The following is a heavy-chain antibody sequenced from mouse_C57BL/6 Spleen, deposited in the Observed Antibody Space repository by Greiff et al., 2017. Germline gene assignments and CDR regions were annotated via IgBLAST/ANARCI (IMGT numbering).Heavy chain of an antibody. D-gene: IGHD1-1*01. CDR2: INPNNGGT. CDR3: ARPYYPDWYFEV. J-gene: IGHJ1*03. V-gene: IGHV1-26*01. CDR1: GYTFTDYY. Sequence: EVQLQQSGPELVKPGASVKISCKASGYTFTDYYMNWVKQSHGKSLEWIGDINPNNGGTSYNQKFKGKATLTVDKSSSTAYMELRSLTSEDSAVYYCARPYYPDWYFEVWGTGTTVTVSS.